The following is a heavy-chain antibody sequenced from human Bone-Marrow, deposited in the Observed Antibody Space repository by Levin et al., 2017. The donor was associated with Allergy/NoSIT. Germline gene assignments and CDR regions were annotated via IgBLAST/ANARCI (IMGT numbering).Heavy chain of an antibody. CDR1: GFTFSSYA. J-gene: IGHJ4*02. CDR2: ISGSGGST. CDR3: AKRELWFRELLPDDY. Sequence: GESLKISCAASGFTFSSYAMSWVRQAPGKGLEWVSAISGSGGSTYYADSVKGRFTISRDNSKNTLYLQMNSLRAEDTAVYYCAKRELWFRELLPDDYWGQGTLVTVSS. D-gene: IGHD3-10*01. V-gene: IGHV3-23*01.